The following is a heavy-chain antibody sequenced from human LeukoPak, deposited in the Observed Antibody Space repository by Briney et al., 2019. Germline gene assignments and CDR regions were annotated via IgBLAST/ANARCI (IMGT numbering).Heavy chain of an antibody. V-gene: IGHV4-59*01. J-gene: IGHJ4*02. CDR3: ARIHYDFWSGYYFFVY. D-gene: IGHD3-3*01. CDR1: GGSISSYY. Sequence: PSETLSLTCTVSGGSISSYYWSWIRPPPGKGLEWIGYIYYSGSTNYNPSLKSRVTISVDTSKNQFSLKLSSVTAADTAVYYCARIHYDFWSGYYFFVYWGQGTLVTVSS. CDR2: IYYSGST.